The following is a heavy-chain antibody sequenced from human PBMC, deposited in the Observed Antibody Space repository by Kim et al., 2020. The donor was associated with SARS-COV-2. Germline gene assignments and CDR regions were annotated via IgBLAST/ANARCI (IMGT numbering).Heavy chain of an antibody. CDR3: ARPIAFSVMDY. J-gene: IGHJ4*01. Sequence: GGSLRLSCVTSGFSLKHTGIYWVRQAPGKGLEWVSCVSEDDSHNSYAYAVKGRFTVSRDDGKNSVFLHMNSLRDEDTALYYYARPIAFSVMDYWYHGT. D-gene: IGHD6-13*01. V-gene: IGHV3-48*02. CDR1: GFSLKHTG. CDR2: VSEDDSHN.